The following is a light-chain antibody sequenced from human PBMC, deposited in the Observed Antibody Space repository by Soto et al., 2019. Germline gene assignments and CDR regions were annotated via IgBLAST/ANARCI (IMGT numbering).Light chain of an antibody. CDR3: CSYAGSYTVI. Sequence: SALTQPRSMSGSPGQSVTISCTGTSSDVGGYNDVSWYQQHPGKAPKVMIYDVNKRPSGVPDRFSGSKSDNTASLTISGLQAEDEADYYCCSYAGSYTVIFGGGTKLTVL. CDR2: DVN. V-gene: IGLV2-11*01. J-gene: IGLJ2*01. CDR1: SSDVGGYND.